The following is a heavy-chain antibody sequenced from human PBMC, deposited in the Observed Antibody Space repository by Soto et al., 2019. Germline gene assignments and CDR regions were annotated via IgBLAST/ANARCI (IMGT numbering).Heavy chain of an antibody. CDR2: ICGSGSSA. CDR3: AKDAVAYTVFFD. Sequence: RQAPGKGMEWVSAICGSGSSANYADSVKGRFTVSRDDSKSTLYLQMGGLRVDDTALYYCAKDAVAYTVFFD. V-gene: IGHV3-23*01. J-gene: IGHJ3*01. D-gene: IGHD3-16*01.